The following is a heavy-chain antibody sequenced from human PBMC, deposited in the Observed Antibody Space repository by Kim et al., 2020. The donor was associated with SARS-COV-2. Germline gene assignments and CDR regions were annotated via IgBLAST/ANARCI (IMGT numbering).Heavy chain of an antibody. Sequence: GGSLRLSCAASGFTFSSYGMHWVRQAPGKGLEWVAVIWYDGSNKYYADSVKGRFTISRDNSKNTLYLQMNSLRAEDTAVYYCASDGSMVRGGIFYYYYGMDVWGQGTTVTVSS. CDR2: IWYDGSNK. CDR3: ASDGSMVRGGIFYYYYGMDV. V-gene: IGHV3-33*01. D-gene: IGHD3-10*01. J-gene: IGHJ6*02. CDR1: GFTFSSYG.